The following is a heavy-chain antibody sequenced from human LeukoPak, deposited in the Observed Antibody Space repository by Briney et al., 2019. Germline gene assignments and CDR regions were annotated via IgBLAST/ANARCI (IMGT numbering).Heavy chain of an antibody. D-gene: IGHD3-22*01. CDR2: IYSGGST. V-gene: IGHV3-66*01. Sequence: GGSLRLSCAASGFTVSSNYMRWVRQAPGKGLEWVSVIYSGGSTYYADSVKGRFTISRDNSKNTLYLQMNSLRAEDTAVYYCARDTEYYYDSSGSRRDYWGQGTLVTVSS. CDR3: ARDTEYYYDSSGSRRDY. J-gene: IGHJ4*02. CDR1: GFTVSSNY.